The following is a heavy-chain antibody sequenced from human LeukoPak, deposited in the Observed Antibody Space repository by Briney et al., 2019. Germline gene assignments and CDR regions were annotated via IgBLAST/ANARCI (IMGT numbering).Heavy chain of an antibody. CDR3: ARELISGILGVPYKDY. Sequence: SETLSLTCTVSGYSISSGYYRGWLRQPPGEGLEWTGRIYHSGSTYYNPSLKSRVTISVDTSKNQFSLKLSTVTAADTAVYYCARELISGILGVPYKDYWGQGTLVTVSS. CDR2: IYHSGST. J-gene: IGHJ4*02. D-gene: IGHD3-3*01. V-gene: IGHV4-38-2*02. CDR1: GYSISSGYY.